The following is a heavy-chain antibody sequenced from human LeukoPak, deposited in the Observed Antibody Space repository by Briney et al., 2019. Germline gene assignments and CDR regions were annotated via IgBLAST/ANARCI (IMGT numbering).Heavy chain of an antibody. J-gene: IGHJ5*02. CDR1: GFTVSSNY. D-gene: IGHD3-10*01. CDR2: IYSGGST. Sequence: GGSLRLSCAASGFTVSSNYMSWVRQAPGKGLEWVSVIYSGGSTYYADSVKGRFTISRDNSKNTLYLQMNSLRAEDTAVYYCARARYYYGWGFDPWGQGTLVTVSS. V-gene: IGHV3-53*01. CDR3: ARARYYYGWGFDP.